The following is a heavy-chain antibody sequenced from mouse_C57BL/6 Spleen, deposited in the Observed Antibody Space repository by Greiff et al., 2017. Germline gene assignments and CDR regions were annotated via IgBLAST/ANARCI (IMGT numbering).Heavy chain of an antibody. V-gene: IGHV1-15*01. CDR2: IDPETGGP. J-gene: IGHJ4*01. Sequence: QVQLKESGAELVRPGASVTLSCKASGYTFTDYEMHWVKQTPVHGLEWIGAIDPETGGPAYNQKFKGKAILTADKSSSTAYMELRSLTSEDSAVYYCTRAPSYYGSSFYAMDDWGQGTSVTVSS. CDR3: TRAPSYYGSSFYAMDD. D-gene: IGHD1-1*01. CDR1: GYTFTDYE.